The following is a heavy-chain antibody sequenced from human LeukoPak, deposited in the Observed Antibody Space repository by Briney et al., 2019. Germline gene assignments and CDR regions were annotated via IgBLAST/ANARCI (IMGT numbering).Heavy chain of an antibody. CDR2: IYYSGST. D-gene: IGHD3-3*01. CDR3: ARLWSLYYYYMDV. Sequence: PSETLSLTCTVSGNSISTYYWGWIRQPPGKGLEWIGSIYYSGSTYYNPSLKSRITISVDTSKNQFSLKLSSVTAADTAVYYCARLWSLYYYYMDVWGKGTTVTVSS. CDR1: GNSISTYY. V-gene: IGHV4-39*01. J-gene: IGHJ6*03.